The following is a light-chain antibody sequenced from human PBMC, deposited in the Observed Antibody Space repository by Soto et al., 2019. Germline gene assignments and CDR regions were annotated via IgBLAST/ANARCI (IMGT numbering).Light chain of an antibody. V-gene: IGLV2-14*03. Sequence: QSALTQPASVSGSPGQSITISCTGTSSDIGSHNYVSWYQQHPGKAPKLVIYAVSNRPSGVSNRFSGSKSGNTASLTISGLQAEDEAAYYCSSYATSSSLVVFGGGTKVTVL. CDR2: AVS. J-gene: IGLJ2*01. CDR3: SSYATSSSLVV. CDR1: SSDIGSHNY.